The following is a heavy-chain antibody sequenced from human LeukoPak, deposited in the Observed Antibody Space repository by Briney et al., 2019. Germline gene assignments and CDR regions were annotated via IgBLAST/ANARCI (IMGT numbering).Heavy chain of an antibody. D-gene: IGHD3-3*01. CDR3: ARVKGSGYRNSIDY. J-gene: IGHJ4*02. CDR2: INWIGGRT. Sequence: GGSLRLSCAASGFTFDDYAMYWVRQAPGKGLEWVSGINWIGGRTYYRDSVKGRFTISRDNAKNSLYLQMNSLRAEDTALYYCARVKGSGYRNSIDYWGQGTLVTVSS. V-gene: IGHV3-20*04. CDR1: GFTFDDYA.